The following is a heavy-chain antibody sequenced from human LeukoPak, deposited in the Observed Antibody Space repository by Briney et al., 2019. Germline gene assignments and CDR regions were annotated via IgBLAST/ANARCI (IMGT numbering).Heavy chain of an antibody. D-gene: IGHD3-22*01. CDR3: ARPERSGYAYYYYMDV. CDR2: IIPIFGTA. J-gene: IGHJ6*03. V-gene: IGHV1-69*13. Sequence: ASVKVSCKASGGTFSSYAISWVRQAPGQGLEWMGGIIPIFGTANYAQKFQGRVTITADESTSTAYMELSSLRSEDTAVYYCARPERSGYAYYYYMDVWGKGTTVTVSS. CDR1: GGTFSSYA.